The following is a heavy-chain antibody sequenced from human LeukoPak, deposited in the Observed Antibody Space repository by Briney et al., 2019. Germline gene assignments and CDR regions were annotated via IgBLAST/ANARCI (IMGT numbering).Heavy chain of an antibody. Sequence: GGSLRLSCAASGVTFSTSWMHWVRQAPGKGLVWGSRINSDGSGTIYADSVKGRFTISRDNAKNTLYLQMNSLRADDTAVYYCARAPFDSGGYYYDSVDDGDQGTLVPVSS. D-gene: IGHD3-22*01. CDR1: GVTFSTSW. CDR2: INSDGSGT. CDR3: ARAPFDSGGYYYDSVDD. V-gene: IGHV3-74*01. J-gene: IGHJ4*02.